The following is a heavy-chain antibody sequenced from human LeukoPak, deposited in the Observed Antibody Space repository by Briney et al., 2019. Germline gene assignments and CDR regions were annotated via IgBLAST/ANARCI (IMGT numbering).Heavy chain of an antibody. CDR2: IYYSGST. CDR1: GGSISSYY. Sequence: SETLSLTCTVSGGSISSYYWSWIRQPPGKGLEWIGYIYYSGSTNYNPSLKSRVTISVDTSKNQFSLKLSSVTAADTAVYYCARAPRASWFDPWGQGTLVTVSS. J-gene: IGHJ5*02. V-gene: IGHV4-59*08. CDR3: ARAPRASWFDP.